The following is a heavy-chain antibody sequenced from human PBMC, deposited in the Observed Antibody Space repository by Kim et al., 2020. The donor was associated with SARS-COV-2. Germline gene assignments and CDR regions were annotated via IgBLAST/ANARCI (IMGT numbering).Heavy chain of an antibody. Sequence: QGRVTITADKSMSTAYMELSSLRSEDTAVYYCARVPLYVTTVTTGWFDPWGQGTLVTVSS. CDR3: ARVPLYVTTVTTGWFDP. V-gene: IGHV1-69*04. J-gene: IGHJ5*02. D-gene: IGHD4-17*01.